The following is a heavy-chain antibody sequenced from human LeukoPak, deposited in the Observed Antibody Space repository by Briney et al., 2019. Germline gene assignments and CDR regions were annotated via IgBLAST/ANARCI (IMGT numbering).Heavy chain of an antibody. CDR1: GGSFSGYY. CDR3: ARGPEAGYSYGEFDY. J-gene: IGHJ4*02. CDR2: INHSGST. Sequence: SVTLSLTCAVYGGSFSGYYWSWIRQPPGKGLEWIGEINHSGSTNYNPSLKSRVTISVDTSKNQFSLKLSSVTAADTAVYYCARGPEAGYSYGEFDYWGQGTLVTVSS. V-gene: IGHV4-34*01. D-gene: IGHD5-18*01.